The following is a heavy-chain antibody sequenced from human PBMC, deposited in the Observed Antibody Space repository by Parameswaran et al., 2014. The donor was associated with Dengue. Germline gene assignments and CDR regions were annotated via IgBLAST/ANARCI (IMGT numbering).Heavy chain of an antibody. CDR3: ARVIQIAAAGRYIDY. D-gene: IGHD6-13*01. Sequence: RWIRQPPGKGLEWVSVIYSGGSTYYADSVKGRFTISRDNSKNTLYLQMNSLRAEDTAVYYCARVIQIAAAGRYIDYWGQGTLVTVSS. CDR2: IYSGGST. V-gene: IGHV3-66*01. J-gene: IGHJ4*02.